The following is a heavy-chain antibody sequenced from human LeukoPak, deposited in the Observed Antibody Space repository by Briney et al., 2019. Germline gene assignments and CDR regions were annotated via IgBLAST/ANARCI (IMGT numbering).Heavy chain of an antibody. CDR1: GFTFSSYG. J-gene: IGHJ4*02. CDR3: AKEENLGYCSGGSCSFQYYFDY. CDR2: IRYDGSNK. D-gene: IGHD2-15*01. V-gene: IGHV3-30*02. Sequence: QPGGSLRLSCAASGFTFSSYGMHWVRQAPGKGLEWVAFIRYDGSNKYYADSVKGRFTISRDNSKNTLYLQMNSLRAEDTAVYYCAKEENLGYCSGGSCSFQYYFDYWGQGTLVTVSS.